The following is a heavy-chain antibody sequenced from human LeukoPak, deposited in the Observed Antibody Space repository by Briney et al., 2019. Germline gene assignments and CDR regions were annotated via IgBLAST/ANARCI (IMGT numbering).Heavy chain of an antibody. J-gene: IGHJ6*02. D-gene: IGHD3-9*01. CDR2: IYTSGST. CDR1: GGSISSYY. V-gene: IGHV4-4*07. Sequence: SETLSLTCTVSGGSISSYYWSWIRQPAGKGLEWIGRIYTSGSTIYNPSLKSRVTMSVDTSKNQFSLKLSSVTAADTAVYYCAGYDILTGYYGPYGMDVWGQGTTVTVSS. CDR3: AGYDILTGYYGPYGMDV.